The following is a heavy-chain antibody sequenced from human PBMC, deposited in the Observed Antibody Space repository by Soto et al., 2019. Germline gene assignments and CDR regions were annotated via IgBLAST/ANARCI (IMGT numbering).Heavy chain of an antibody. CDR3: ARDRLSSSWSADGMDV. Sequence: PSETLSLTCTVSGGSISSGGYYWSWIRQHPGKGLEWIGYIYYSGSTYYNPSLKSRVTISVDTSKNQFSLKLSSVTAADTAVYYCARDRLSSSWSADGMDVWGQGTTVNVSS. D-gene: IGHD6-13*01. V-gene: IGHV4-31*03. CDR1: GGSISSGGYY. J-gene: IGHJ6*02. CDR2: IYYSGST.